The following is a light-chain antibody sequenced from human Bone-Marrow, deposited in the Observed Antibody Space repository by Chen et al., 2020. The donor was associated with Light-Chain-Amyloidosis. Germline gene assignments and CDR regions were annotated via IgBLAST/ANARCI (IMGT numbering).Light chain of an antibody. CDR1: STDFGNYNL. CDR2: EDN. J-gene: IGLJ1*01. V-gene: IGLV2-23*01. Sequence: QSALTQPASVSGSPGQSITISCTGTSTDFGNYNLVSWYQRHPGKAHKLIIFEDNNRPSGVPSRFSGSRSGYTASLTISGLQAEDESDYYCCSYAGSQIFVFGTGSRVTVL. CDR3: CSYAGSQIFV.